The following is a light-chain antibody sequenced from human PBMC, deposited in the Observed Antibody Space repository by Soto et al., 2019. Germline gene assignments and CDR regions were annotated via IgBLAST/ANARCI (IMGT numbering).Light chain of an antibody. V-gene: IGKV1-33*01. CDR2: DAP. Sequence: DIQMTQSPSSLSASVGDRVTITCQASLDITNFLNRYQQTPGRAPKLLIYDAPNLQTGVTSRFSGGGSGTDFTFTISSLQPEDIATYYCQQYDNLTFGPGTKVDIK. CDR1: LDITNF. J-gene: IGKJ3*01. CDR3: QQYDNLT.